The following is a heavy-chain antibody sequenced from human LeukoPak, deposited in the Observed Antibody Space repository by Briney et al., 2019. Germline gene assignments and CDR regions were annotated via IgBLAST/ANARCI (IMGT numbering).Heavy chain of an antibody. J-gene: IGHJ3*02. D-gene: IGHD2-2*01. CDR1: GFTFSDYY. Sequence: PGGSLRLSCAASGFTFSDYYMSWIRQAPGKGLEWVSYISSNSSYTNYADSVKGRFTISRDNAKNSLYLQMNSLRAEDTAVYYCARGYCSSTSCYVFAFDIWGQGTMVTVSS. CDR3: ARGYCSSTSCYVFAFDI. V-gene: IGHV3-11*06. CDR2: ISSNSSYT.